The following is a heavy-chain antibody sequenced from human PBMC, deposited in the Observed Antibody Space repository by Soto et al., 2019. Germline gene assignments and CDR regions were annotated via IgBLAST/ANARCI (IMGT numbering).Heavy chain of an antibody. J-gene: IGHJ6*02. CDR1: GSTFTGYY. D-gene: IGHD6-19*01. CDR3: ASDGIAVAGTIDYYYGMDV. V-gene: IGHV1-2*04. CDR2: INPNSGGT. Sequence: ASVKVSCKASGSTFTGYYMHWVRQAPGQGLEWMGWINPNSGGTNYAQKFQCWVTMTRDTSISTAYMELSRLRSDDTAVYYCASDGIAVAGTIDYYYGMDVWGQGTTVTVSS.